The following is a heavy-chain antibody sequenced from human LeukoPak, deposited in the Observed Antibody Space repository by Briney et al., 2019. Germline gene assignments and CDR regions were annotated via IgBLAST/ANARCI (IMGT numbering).Heavy chain of an antibody. D-gene: IGHD6-13*01. CDR3: AKDAQSGTEEIDY. V-gene: IGHV3-43D*03. J-gene: IGHJ4*02. CDR1: GFTFDDYA. Sequence: PGGSLRLSCAASGFTFDDYAMHWVRQAPGKGLEWVSLISWDGGSTYYADSVKGRFTISRDNSKNSLYLQMNSLRAEDTALYYCAKDAQSGTEEIDYWGQGTLVTVSS. CDR2: ISWDGGST.